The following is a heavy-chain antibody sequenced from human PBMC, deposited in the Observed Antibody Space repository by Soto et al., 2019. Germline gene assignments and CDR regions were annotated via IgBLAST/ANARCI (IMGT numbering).Heavy chain of an antibody. J-gene: IGHJ6*02. CDR1: GGSISSSSYY. D-gene: IGHD4-17*01. Sequence: LSLTCTVSGGSISSSSYYWGWIRQPPGKGLEWIGSIYYSGSTYYNPSLKSRVTISVDTSKNQFSLKLSSVTAADTAVYYCARQSTVTTFIYYYYGMDVWGQGTTVTVSS. CDR2: IYYSGST. CDR3: ARQSTVTTFIYYYYGMDV. V-gene: IGHV4-39*01.